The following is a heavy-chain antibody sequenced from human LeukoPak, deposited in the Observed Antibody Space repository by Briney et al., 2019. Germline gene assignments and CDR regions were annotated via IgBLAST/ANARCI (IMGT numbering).Heavy chain of an antibody. CDR1: GGSFSGYY. CDR3: ARGARYYYDSSGYYTKYFQH. J-gene: IGHJ1*01. Sequence: PSETLSLTCAVYGGSFSGYYWSWIRQPPGKGLEWIGEINHSGSTNYNPSLKSRVTISVDTSKNQFSLKLSSVTAADTAVYYCARGARYYYDSSGYYTKYFQHWGQGTLVTVSS. D-gene: IGHD3-22*01. CDR2: INHSGST. V-gene: IGHV4-34*01.